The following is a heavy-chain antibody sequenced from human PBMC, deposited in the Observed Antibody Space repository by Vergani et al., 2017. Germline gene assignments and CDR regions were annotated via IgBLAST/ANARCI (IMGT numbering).Heavy chain of an antibody. V-gene: IGHV3-23*01. CDR1: GFTFSSYV. J-gene: IGHJ4*02. CDR2: IRGSGGST. Sequence: EAQLLESGGGLVQPGGSLRLSCAASGFTFSSYVMSWVRPPPGNGLEWVSAIRGSGGSTNYADSVNGRFTISRDNSKNKLYLQMNSLRAENTAVYYCAKEEGGVRGFGEVLPRGGQGTLVTVSS. CDR3: AKEEGGVRGFGEVLPR. D-gene: IGHD3-10*01.